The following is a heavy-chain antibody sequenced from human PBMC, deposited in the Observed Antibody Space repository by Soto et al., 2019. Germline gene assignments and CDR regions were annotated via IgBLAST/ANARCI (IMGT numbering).Heavy chain of an antibody. CDR2: TYSSGGS. D-gene: IGHD5-12*01. Sequence: QVQLQESGPGLVKASQTLSLTCTLSGASVSSAEHYWSWIRQPPGKGLEWIGYTYSSGGSYYNASLQRRVSISVDTSQNQFSMKLTSVTAADTAVYYCARLSGYDPAGAADKWGPGILVSVSS. J-gene: IGHJ4*02. CDR1: GASVSSAEHY. V-gene: IGHV4-30-4*01. CDR3: ARLSGYDPAGAADK.